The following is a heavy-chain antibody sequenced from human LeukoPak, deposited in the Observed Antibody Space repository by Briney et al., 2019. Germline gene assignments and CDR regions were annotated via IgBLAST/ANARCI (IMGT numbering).Heavy chain of an antibody. V-gene: IGHV3-21*01. Sequence: GGSLRLSCAASGFTFSSYSMNWVRQAPGKGLEWVSSISSSSSSYIYYADSVKGRFTISRDNAKNSLYLQMNSLRAEDTAVYYCARDRGGWTTVVTRKLDYYFDYWGRGTLVTVSS. CDR3: ARDRGGWTTVVTRKLDYYFDY. CDR2: ISSSSSSYI. J-gene: IGHJ4*02. CDR1: GFTFSSYS. D-gene: IGHD4-23*01.